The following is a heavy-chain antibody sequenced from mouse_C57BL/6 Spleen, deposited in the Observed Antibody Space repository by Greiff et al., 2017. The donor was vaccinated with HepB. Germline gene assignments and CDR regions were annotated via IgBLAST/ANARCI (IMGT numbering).Heavy chain of an antibody. Sequence: EVKLVESEGGLVQPGSSMKLSCTASGFTFSDYYMAWVRQVPEKGLEWVANINYDGSSTYYLDSLKSRFIISRDNAKNILYLQMSSLKSEDTATYYCARGGYGHYAMDYWGQGTSVTVSS. D-gene: IGHD1-1*02. J-gene: IGHJ4*01. CDR1: GFTFSDYY. CDR3: ARGGYGHYAMDY. V-gene: IGHV5-16*01. CDR2: INYDGSST.